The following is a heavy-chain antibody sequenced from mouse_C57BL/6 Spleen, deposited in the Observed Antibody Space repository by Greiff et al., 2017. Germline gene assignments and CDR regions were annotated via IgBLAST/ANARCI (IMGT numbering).Heavy chain of an antibody. D-gene: IGHD2-10*02. Sequence: DVKLVESGGGLVQPKGSLKLSCAASGFSFNTYAMNWVRQAPGKGLEWVARIRSKSNNYATYYADSVKDRFTISRDDSESMLYLQMNNLKTEDTAMYYCVRGYGNYVGFAYWGQGTLVTVSA. CDR2: IRSKSNNYAT. V-gene: IGHV10-1*01. CDR3: VRGYGNYVGFAY. J-gene: IGHJ3*01. CDR1: GFSFNTYA.